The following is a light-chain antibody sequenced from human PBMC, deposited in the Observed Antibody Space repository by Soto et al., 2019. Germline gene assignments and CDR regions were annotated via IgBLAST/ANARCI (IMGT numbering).Light chain of an antibody. CDR3: MQALQTRLT. CDR2: LGS. CDR1: QSLLHSNGYNY. V-gene: IGKV2-28*01. J-gene: IGKJ4*01. Sequence: DIVMTQSPLSLPFSPGEPSSISCRSSQSLLHSNGYNYLDWYLQKPGQSPQLLIYLGSNRASGVPDRFSGSGSGTDFTLKISRVEAEDVGVYYCMQALQTRLTFGGGTKVDIK.